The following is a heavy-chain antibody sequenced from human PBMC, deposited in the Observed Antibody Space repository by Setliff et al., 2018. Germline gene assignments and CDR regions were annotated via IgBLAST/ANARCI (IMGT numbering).Heavy chain of an antibody. CDR3: ARFGGSCSSSSCYASDL. Sequence: ASVKVSCKASGYTFSTYGLHWVRQAPGQGPEWMGMIITNTGKTSYAQKFQGRVTMTTDTSTGTGYMELRSLRSDDTAVYFCARFGGSCSSSSCYASDLWGQGTMGTVSS. V-gene: IGHV1-18*01. CDR2: IITNTGKT. D-gene: IGHD2-2*01. CDR1: GYTFSTYG. J-gene: IGHJ3*01.